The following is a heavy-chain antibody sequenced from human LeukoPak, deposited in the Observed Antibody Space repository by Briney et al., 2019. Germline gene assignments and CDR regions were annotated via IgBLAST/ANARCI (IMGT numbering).Heavy chain of an antibody. Sequence: GSVKVSCKASGYTFTSFHMHWVRQAPGQGLEWMGIINSSGGGTSYPQKFQGRVTMTRDTSTSTVYMELSSLRSEDTAVYYCARAPHSSAGDNFDYWGQGTLVTVSS. CDR1: GYTFTSFH. J-gene: IGHJ4*02. CDR3: ARAPHSSAGDNFDY. V-gene: IGHV1-46*01. D-gene: IGHD2-15*01. CDR2: INSSGGGT.